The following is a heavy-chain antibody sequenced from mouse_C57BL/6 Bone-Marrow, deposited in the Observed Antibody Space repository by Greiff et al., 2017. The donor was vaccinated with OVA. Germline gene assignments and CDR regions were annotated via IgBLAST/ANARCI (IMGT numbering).Heavy chain of an antibody. J-gene: IGHJ4*01. CDR3: AALPTGAMDY. V-gene: IGHV1-69*01. Sequence: LQQPGAELVMPGASVKLSCKASGYTFTSYWMHWVKQRPGQGLEWIGEIDPSDSYTNYNQKFKGKSTLTVDKSSSTAYMQLSSLTSEDSAVYYCAALPTGAMDYWGQGTSVTVSS. CDR2: IDPSDSYT. CDR1: GYTFTSYW.